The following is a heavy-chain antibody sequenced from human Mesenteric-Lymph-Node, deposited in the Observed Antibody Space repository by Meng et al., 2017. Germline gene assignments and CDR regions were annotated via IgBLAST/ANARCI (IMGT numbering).Heavy chain of an antibody. CDR2: ISYNGSNT. J-gene: IGHJ4*02. Sequence: GESLKISCAASGFTFSSYDMHWVRQAPGKGLEWVAVISYNGSNTYYADSVKGRFTISRDNSKNTLYLQMNSLRAEDTAVYYCARAGYYYASGIHWGQGTLVTVSS. CDR1: GFTFSSYD. V-gene: IGHV3-30*04. CDR3: ARAGYYYASGIH. D-gene: IGHD3-10*01.